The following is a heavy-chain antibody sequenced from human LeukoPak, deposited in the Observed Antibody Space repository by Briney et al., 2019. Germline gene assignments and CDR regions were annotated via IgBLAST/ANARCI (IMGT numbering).Heavy chain of an antibody. D-gene: IGHD3-10*01. CDR1: GFTFSRYA. CDR3: AKVSYHYYGSGSYVLDY. CDR2: ISGSGGST. V-gene: IGHV3-23*01. Sequence: GGSLRLSCAASGFTFSRYAMSWVRQAPGKGLEWVSAISGSGGSTYHANSVKGRFTISRDNSKNTVYLQMNSPRAEDTAVYYCAKVSYHYYGSGSYVLDYWGQGTLVTVSS. J-gene: IGHJ4*02.